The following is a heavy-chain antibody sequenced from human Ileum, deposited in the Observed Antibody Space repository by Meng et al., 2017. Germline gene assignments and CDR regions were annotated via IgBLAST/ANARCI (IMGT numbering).Heavy chain of an antibody. D-gene: IGHD3-3*01. CDR3: ARGDFRVN. CDR2: VRNKENGYST. J-gene: IGHJ4*02. Sequence: EVVVVDSGGGVVKPGGSLRLSCAASGFTFSDQYMDWVRQAPGKGLEWVARVRNKENGYSTGYAASVEGRFTISRDDSKNSLYLQMNSLTTEDTAVYYCARGDFRVNWGQGTLVTVSS. CDR1: GFTFSDQY. V-gene: IGHV3-72*01.